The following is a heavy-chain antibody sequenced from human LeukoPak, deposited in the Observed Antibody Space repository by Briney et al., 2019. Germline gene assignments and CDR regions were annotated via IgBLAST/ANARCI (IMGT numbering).Heavy chain of an antibody. V-gene: IGHV3-23*01. CDR2: ISGTGGRT. D-gene: IGHD2-15*01. J-gene: IGHJ4*02. CDR3: AKSGVLAAIGECFDY. CDR1: GFTFSSYA. Sequence: PGGSLRLSCAASGFTFSSYAMSWVRQAPGKGLEWVSLISGTGGRTYYTDSVKGRFTISRDNYKNTLYLQMNSLRAEDTAVYFCAKSGVLAAIGECFDYWGQGTLITVSS.